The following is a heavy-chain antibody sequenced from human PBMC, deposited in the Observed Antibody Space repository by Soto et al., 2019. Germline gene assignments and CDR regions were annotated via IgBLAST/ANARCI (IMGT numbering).Heavy chain of an antibody. CDR2: IWNDGSNS. D-gene: IGHD6-13*01. CDR1: GFTFNNYG. CDR3: ARRQIPPPTRGAANARGAMDV. V-gene: IGHV3-33*01. J-gene: IGHJ6*02. Sequence: QVQLVESGGGVVQPGMSLRLSCAASGFTFNNYGMHWVRQAPGKGLEWLAVIWNDGSNSSYANSVMGRFTISRDNSKNTLYLQMSSLRAEDTGVYYCARRQIPPPTRGAANARGAMDVWVQGTTVTVSS.